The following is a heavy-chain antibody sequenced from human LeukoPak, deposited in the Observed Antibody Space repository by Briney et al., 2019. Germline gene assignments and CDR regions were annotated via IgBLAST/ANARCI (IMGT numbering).Heavy chain of an antibody. CDR2: FYYSGST. CDR1: GGSISSYY. J-gene: IGHJ4*02. CDR3: ARSPTGGATKDYFDY. V-gene: IGHV4-59*01. Sequence: PSETLSLTCTVSGGSISSYYWSWIRQPPGKGLEWIGYFYYSGSTNYNPSLKSRVTISVDTSKNQFSLKLSSVTAADTAVYYCARSPTGGATKDYFDYWGQGTLVTVSS. D-gene: IGHD1-26*01.